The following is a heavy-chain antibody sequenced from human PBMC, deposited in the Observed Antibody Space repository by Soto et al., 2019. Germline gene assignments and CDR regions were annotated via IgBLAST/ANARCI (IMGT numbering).Heavy chain of an antibody. D-gene: IGHD6-19*01. V-gene: IGHV3-30-3*01. CDR1: GFTFSSYA. CDR3: ARDPAVYYYGMDV. CDR2: LSYDGSNK. J-gene: IGHJ6*02. Sequence: GGSLRLSCAASGFTFSSYAMHWVRQAPGKGLEWVAVLSYDGSNKYYADSVKGRFTISRDNSKNTLYLQMNSLRAEDTAVYYCARDPAVYYYGMDVWGQGTTVTVSS.